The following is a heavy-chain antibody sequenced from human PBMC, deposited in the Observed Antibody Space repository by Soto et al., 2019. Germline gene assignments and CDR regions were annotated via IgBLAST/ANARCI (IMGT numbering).Heavy chain of an antibody. J-gene: IGHJ3*02. CDR1: GFTFSSYA. CDR3: TKDATMVRGVIGGEVAFDI. D-gene: IGHD3-10*01. V-gene: IGHV3-23*01. Sequence: GGSLRLSCAASGFTFSSYAMSWVRQAPGKGLEWVSAISGSGGSTYYADSVKGRFTISRDNSKNTLYLQMNSLRAEDTAVYYCTKDATMVRGVIGGEVAFDIWGQGTMVTVSS. CDR2: ISGSGGST.